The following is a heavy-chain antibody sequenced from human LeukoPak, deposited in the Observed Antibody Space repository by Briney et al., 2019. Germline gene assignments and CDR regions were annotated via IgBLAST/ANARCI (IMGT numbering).Heavy chain of an antibody. CDR3: AKAAPYDFWSGYHKDY. CDR1: GFTFKNYA. J-gene: IGHJ4*02. D-gene: IGHD3-3*01. V-gene: IGHV3-23*01. CDR2: ISGPGSTT. Sequence: PGGSLRLSCAASGFTFKNYAMSWVRQAPGKGLVWVSTISGPGSTTYYADSVKGRFTISRDNSKNTLYLQMNSLRAEDTAVYYCAKAAPYDFWSGYHKDYWGQGTLVTVSS.